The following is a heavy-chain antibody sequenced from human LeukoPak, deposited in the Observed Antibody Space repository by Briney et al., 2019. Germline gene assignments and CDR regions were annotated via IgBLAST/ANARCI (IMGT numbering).Heavy chain of an antibody. Sequence: GGSLRLSCVMSGFTFSNYAMNWVRQAPGKGLEWVSDISTSSDSTYHIESVRGRFTISRDNSKNTLYLQMNSLRVDDTAVYYCASGLYAGVFDNWGQGTLVTVSS. J-gene: IGHJ4*02. CDR1: GFTFSNYA. CDR3: ASGLYAGVFDN. D-gene: IGHD3-16*01. CDR2: ISTSSDST. V-gene: IGHV3-23*01.